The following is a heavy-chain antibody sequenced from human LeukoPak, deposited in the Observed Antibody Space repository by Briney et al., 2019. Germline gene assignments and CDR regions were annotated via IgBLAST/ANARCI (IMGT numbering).Heavy chain of an antibody. CDR3: AKRLHSSDYYAAFDY. Sequence: QPGGSLRLSCAASGFTFSTYGLSWVRHAPGKGLEWVSSRIGRSGSTYYEDSVKGRFTISRDNSNNTLYLQMNRLRAEDTAIYYCAKRLHSSDYYAAFDYWGQGTLVTVSS. V-gene: IGHV3-23*01. CDR2: RIGRSGST. CDR1: GFTFSTYG. J-gene: IGHJ4*02. D-gene: IGHD6-25*01.